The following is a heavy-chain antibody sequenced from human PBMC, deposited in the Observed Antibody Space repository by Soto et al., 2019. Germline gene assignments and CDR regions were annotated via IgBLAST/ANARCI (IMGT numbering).Heavy chain of an antibody. D-gene: IGHD3-3*01. CDR1: GFTFSSYA. CDR3: AMLGRSITIFGVVTNDGSNFDY. V-gene: IGHV3-23*01. J-gene: IGHJ4*02. CDR2: ISGSGGST. Sequence: PGGSLRLSCAASGFTFSSYAMSWVRQAPGKGLEWVSAISGSGGSTYYADSVKGRFTISRDNSKNALYLQMNSLRAEDTAVYYCAMLGRSITIFGVVTNDGSNFDYWGQGTLVTVSS.